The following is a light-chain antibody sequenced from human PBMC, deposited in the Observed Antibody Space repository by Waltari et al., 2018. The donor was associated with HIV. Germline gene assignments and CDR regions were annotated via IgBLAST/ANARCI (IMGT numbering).Light chain of an antibody. CDR1: SSDVGSYNL. CDR3: CSDAGSSTFGV. Sequence: QSALTQPASVSGSPGQSITISCTGTSSDVGSYNLVSWYQPHPGKAPKLMIYEVSKRPAGVSNRFSGSRSGNTASLTISGLQAEDEADYYCCSDAGSSTFGVFGGGTKLTVL. CDR2: EVS. J-gene: IGLJ3*02. V-gene: IGLV2-23*02.